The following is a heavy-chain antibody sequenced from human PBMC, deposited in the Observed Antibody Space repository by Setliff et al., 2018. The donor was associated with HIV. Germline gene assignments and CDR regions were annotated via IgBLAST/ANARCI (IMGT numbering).Heavy chain of an antibody. J-gene: IGHJ3*02. D-gene: IGHD2-21*01. V-gene: IGHV1-8*02. Sequence: ASVKVSCKASGYSFTTHDINWVRQSPGQGLEWMGWMNPDSGNTFYAQKFKGRVTMTRDTSTNTAYMELSSLTSDDTVVYFCARGSMSMVMFILVSAFDIWGQGTLVTVSS. CDR1: GYSFTTHD. CDR2: MNPDSGNT. CDR3: ARGSMSMVMFILVSAFDI.